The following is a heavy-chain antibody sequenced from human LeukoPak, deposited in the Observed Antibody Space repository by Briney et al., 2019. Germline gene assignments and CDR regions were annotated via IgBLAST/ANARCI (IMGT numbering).Heavy chain of an antibody. V-gene: IGHV3-11*01. Sequence: PGGSLRLSCAASGFTFSDYYMSWIRQAPGKGLERVSYISSSGTTIYFTDSVKGRFTISRDNAENSLYLQMNSLRAEDTAVYYCAREKSSGWFYFDYWGQGTLVTVSS. CDR2: ISSSGTTI. CDR1: GFTFSDYY. D-gene: IGHD6-19*01. J-gene: IGHJ4*02. CDR3: AREKSSGWFYFDY.